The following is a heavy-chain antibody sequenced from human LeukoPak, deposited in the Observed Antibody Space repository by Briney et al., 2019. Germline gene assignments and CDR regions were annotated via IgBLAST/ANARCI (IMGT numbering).Heavy chain of an antibody. CDR3: ASDYGSGSYRFDF. D-gene: IGHD3-10*01. Sequence: SETLSLTCSVSGGSLSSYPWRWLRQPPRKGLEGIGYIYYRRRTVFYPTLKGRVPLSLDTSKNQFSLKLSSVTAADTAVYYCASDYGSGSYRFDFWGQGTLVSVSS. CDR2: IYYRRRT. J-gene: IGHJ4*02. V-gene: IGHV4-59*01. CDR1: GGSLSSYP.